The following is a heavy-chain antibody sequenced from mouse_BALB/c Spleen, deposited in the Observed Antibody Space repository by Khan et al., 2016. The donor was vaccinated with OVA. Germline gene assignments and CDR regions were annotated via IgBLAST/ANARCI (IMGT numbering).Heavy chain of an antibody. CDR1: GYIFTSYW. V-gene: IGHV1S132*01. D-gene: IGHD3-2*02. J-gene: IGHJ2*01. CDR3: AREEALYHFDH. CDR2: IYPGTDNS. Sequence: QVQLQQSGAELVRPGASVKLSCKTSGYIFTSYWIHWVKQRSGQGLEWIARIYPGTDNSYYNEKFNDKATLTADKSSSTAYMQLSSLKSEDSDVYVCAREEALYHFDHWGQGTTLTVSS.